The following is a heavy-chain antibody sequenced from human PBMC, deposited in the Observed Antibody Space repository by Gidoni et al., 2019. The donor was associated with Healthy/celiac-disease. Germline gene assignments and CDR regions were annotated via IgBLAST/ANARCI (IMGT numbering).Heavy chain of an antibody. CDR2: ISYDGSNK. CDR3: AKDLPLGDDSSGYSDY. D-gene: IGHD3-22*01. J-gene: IGHJ4*02. V-gene: IGHV3-30*18. CDR1: GFTFSSYG. Sequence: GFTFSSYGMHWVRQAPGKGLEWVAVISYDGSNKYYADSVKGRFTISRDNSKNTLYLQMNSLRAEDTAVYYCAKDLPLGDDSSGYSDYWGQGTLVTVSS.